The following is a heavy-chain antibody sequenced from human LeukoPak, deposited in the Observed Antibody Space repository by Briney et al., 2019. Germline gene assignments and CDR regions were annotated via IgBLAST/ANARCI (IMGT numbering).Heavy chain of an antibody. CDR2: ISSSGSTI. J-gene: IGHJ4*02. CDR1: GFTFSSYA. CDR3: ASLNLDYGDYHFDY. D-gene: IGHD4-17*01. Sequence: GGSLRLSCAASGFTFSSYAMTWVRQAPGKGLEWVSYISSSGSTIYYADSVKGRFTISRDNAKNSLYLQMNSLRAEDTAVYYCASLNLDYGDYHFDYWGQGTLVTVSS. V-gene: IGHV3-48*04.